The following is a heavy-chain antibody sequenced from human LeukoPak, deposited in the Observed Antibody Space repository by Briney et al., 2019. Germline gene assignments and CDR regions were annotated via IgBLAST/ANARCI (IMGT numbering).Heavy chain of an antibody. V-gene: IGHV3-7*03. J-gene: IGHJ6*02. Sequence: GGSLRLSCSASGFIFSSYWMTWVRQAPGKGLEWVANIKRDGSEEYYVDSVKGRFTISRDNAKNSLYLQMNSLRAEDTAVYYCARDSGSWSYYYYGMDVWGQGTTVTVSS. CDR2: IKRDGSEE. CDR1: GFIFSSYW. CDR3: ARDSGSWSYYYYGMDV. D-gene: IGHD6-13*01.